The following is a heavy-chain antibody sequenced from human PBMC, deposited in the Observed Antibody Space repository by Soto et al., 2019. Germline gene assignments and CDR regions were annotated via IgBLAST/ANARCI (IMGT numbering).Heavy chain of an antibody. CDR2: INPNSGGT. J-gene: IGHJ6*02. CDR1: GYTFTGYY. D-gene: IGHD3-10*01. Sequence: ASVKVSCKASGYTFTGYYMHWVRRAPGQGLEWMGWINPNSGGTNYAQKFQGRVTMTRDTSISTAYMELSRLRSDDTAVYYCARGPDGSGSYYTPFHTDYYYGMDVWGQGTTVTVS. CDR3: ARGPDGSGSYYTPFHTDYYYGMDV. V-gene: IGHV1-2*02.